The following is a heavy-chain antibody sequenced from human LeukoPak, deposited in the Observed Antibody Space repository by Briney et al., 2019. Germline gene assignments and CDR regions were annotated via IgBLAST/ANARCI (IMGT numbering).Heavy chain of an antibody. CDR2: ISGSGGST. V-gene: IGHV3-23*01. Sequence: GGSLRLSCAASGFTFSNCAMNWVRQAPGKGLEWVSAISGSGGSTDYTDSVKGRFTISRDNSNNTLYLQMNSLRAEDTAVYYCAKGSGYGSGWYYFDYWGRGTLVTVSS. CDR3: AKGSGYGSGWYYFDY. J-gene: IGHJ4*02. CDR1: GFTFSNCA. D-gene: IGHD6-19*01.